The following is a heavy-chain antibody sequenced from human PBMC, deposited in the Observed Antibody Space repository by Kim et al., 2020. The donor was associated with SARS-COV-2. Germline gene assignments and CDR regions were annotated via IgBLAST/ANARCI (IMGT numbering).Heavy chain of an antibody. V-gene: IGHV3-23*01. D-gene: IGHD4-17*01. CDR1: GFTFSSYV. J-gene: IGHJ4*02. Sequence: GGSLRLSCTASGFTFSSYVMAWVRQAPGKGLEWVSVISGGGSNIHHADSVKGRFTISRDNSKNTLYLEMNSLRVEDTAVYYCAKGRAVTIYYFDYWGQGT. CDR3: AKGRAVTIYYFDY. CDR2: ISGGGSNI.